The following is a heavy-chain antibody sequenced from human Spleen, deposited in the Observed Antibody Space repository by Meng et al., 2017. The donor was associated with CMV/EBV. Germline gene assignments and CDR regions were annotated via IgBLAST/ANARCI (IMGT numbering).Heavy chain of an antibody. CDR3: FRRGGDFDS. J-gene: IGHJ4*02. D-gene: IGHD4-23*01. CDR2: IRSKAYGGTT. Sequence: GGSLRLSCAVSRFTFDYYALSWVHQAPGKGLEWVGFIRSKAYGGTTEYAASVKGRFTISRDDSESIAYLQMNSLKTEDTAVYYCFRRGGDFDSWGQGTLVTVSS. V-gene: IGHV3-49*04. CDR1: RFTFDYYA.